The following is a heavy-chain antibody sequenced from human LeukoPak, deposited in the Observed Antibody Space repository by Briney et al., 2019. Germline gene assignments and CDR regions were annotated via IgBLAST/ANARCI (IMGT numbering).Heavy chain of an antibody. J-gene: IGHJ4*02. Sequence: SETLSLTCTVSGGSISSYDWSWIRQPPGKGLEWIGYMYYSGSTNYNPSLKSRVTISVDTSKNQFSLNLSSVTAADTAVYYCAGHYTNTWHLNYWGQGTLVTVSS. CDR3: AGHYTNTWHLNY. CDR2: MYYSGST. V-gene: IGHV4-59*08. CDR1: GGSISSYD.